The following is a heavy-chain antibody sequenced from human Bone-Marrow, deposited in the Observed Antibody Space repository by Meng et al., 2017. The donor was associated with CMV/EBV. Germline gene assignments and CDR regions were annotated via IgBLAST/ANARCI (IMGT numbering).Heavy chain of an antibody. CDR1: GYSFTSYW. CDR3: ARSQGLPAASHYYYYYYCMDV. V-gene: IGHV5-51*01. CDR2: IYPGDSDT. J-gene: IGHJ6*02. D-gene: IGHD2-2*01. Sequence: GESLKISCKGSGYSFTSYWIGWVRQMPGKGLEWMGIIYPGDSDTRYSPSFQGQVTSSADKSISTAYLQWSSLKASDTAMYYCARSQGLPAASHYYYYYYCMDVWGQGTTVTVSS.